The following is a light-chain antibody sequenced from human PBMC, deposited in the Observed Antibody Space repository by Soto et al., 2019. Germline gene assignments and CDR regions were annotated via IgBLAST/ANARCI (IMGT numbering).Light chain of an antibody. J-gene: IGLJ1*01. Sequence: QSALTQPPSASGSPGQSVTISCTGTSSDVGGYNYVSWYQQHPGKAPKLMIYEVSKRPSGVPDRFSGSKSGNTASLTISGLQAEDEAEYFCSSYSTISNLVFGTGTKLTVL. CDR2: EVS. V-gene: IGLV2-8*01. CDR3: SSYSTISNLV. CDR1: SSDVGGYNY.